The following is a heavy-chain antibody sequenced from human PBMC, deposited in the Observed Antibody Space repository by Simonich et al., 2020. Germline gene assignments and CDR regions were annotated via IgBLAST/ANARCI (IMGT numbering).Heavy chain of an antibody. J-gene: IGHJ4*02. V-gene: IGHV4-59*08. CDR3: ARLPDY. CDR2: IYYSVST. CDR1: GGSISSYY. Sequence: QVQLQESGPGLVKPSETLSLTCTVYGGSISSYYWSWIRQPPGKGLEWIGYIYYSVSTNYTPSLKSRVTISVDTSKNQFSLKLSSVTAADTAVYYCARLPDYWGQGTLVTVSS.